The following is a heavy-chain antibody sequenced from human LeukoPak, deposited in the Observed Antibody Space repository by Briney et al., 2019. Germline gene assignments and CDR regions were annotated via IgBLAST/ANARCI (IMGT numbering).Heavy chain of an antibody. J-gene: IGHJ5*02. CDR3: AGVRKRYFDWSNWFDP. V-gene: IGHV1-2*02. Sequence: APVKVSCKASGYTFTGYYMHWVRQAPGQGLEWMGWINPNSGGTNYAQKFQGRVTMTRDTSISTAYMELSRLRSDDTAVYYCAGVRKRYFDWSNWFDPWGQGTLVTVSS. CDR1: GYTFTGYY. CDR2: INPNSGGT. D-gene: IGHD3-9*01.